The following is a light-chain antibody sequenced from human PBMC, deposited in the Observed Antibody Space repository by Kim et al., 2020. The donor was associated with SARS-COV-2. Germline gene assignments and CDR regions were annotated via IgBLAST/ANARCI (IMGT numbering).Light chain of an antibody. CDR3: QAWDSSTAV. J-gene: IGLJ1*01. CDR1: KLGDKY. Sequence: SYELTQPPSVSVPPGQTASITCSGDKLGDKYACWYQQKPGQSPVLVIYQDSKRPSGNPERFSGSNSGNTATLTISGTQAMDEADYYCQAWDSSTAVFGTG. CDR2: QDS. V-gene: IGLV3-1*01.